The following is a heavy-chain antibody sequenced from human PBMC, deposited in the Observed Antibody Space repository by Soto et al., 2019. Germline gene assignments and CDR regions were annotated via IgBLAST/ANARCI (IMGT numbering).Heavy chain of an antibody. CDR2: IYYSGST. J-gene: IGHJ6*03. Sequence: SETLSLTCTVSGGSISSSSYYWGWIRQPPGKGLEWIGSIYYSGSTYYNPSLKSRVAISVDTSNDQFSLKLSSVTAADTAIYYCARADGSPYYMDVWAIGTSVTVSS. CDR3: ARADGSPYYMDV. V-gene: IGHV4-39*07. CDR1: GGSISSSSYY.